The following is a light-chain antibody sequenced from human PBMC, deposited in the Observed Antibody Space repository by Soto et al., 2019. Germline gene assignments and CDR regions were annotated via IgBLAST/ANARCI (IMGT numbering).Light chain of an antibody. CDR3: QHYNSYSEA. Sequence: DIQMTQSPSTLSASVGDRVTITCRASQSISKWVAWYQQKPGKAPNLLIKEASTLESGVSSRFSGSGFGTECTLTISSLQPDDVATYYCQHYNSYSEALGQGTKVDIK. J-gene: IGKJ1*01. CDR2: EAS. CDR1: QSISKW. V-gene: IGKV1-5*01.